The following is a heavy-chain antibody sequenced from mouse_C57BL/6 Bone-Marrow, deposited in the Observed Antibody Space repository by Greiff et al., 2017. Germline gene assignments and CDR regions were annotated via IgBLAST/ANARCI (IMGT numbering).Heavy chain of an antibody. CDR2: IFPGNGGT. D-gene: IGHD2-1*01. CDR3: ARGAIYYGNLFAY. V-gene: IGHV1-9*01. CDR1: GYTFTGYW. J-gene: IGHJ3*01. Sequence: VQLQQSGAELMKPGASVKLSCKASGYTFTGYWMDWVKQRPGHGLEWIGEIFPGNGGTNYNQKFKGKATFTADKSSNTAYMQLSSLTTEDSAIYYCARGAIYYGNLFAYWGQGTLVTVSA.